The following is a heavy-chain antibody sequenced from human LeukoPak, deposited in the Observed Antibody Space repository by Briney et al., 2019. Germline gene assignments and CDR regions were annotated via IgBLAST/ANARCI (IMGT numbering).Heavy chain of an antibody. CDR3: VKTKGAGGSCFDY. Sequence: GGSLRLSCAASGFIFEHYTMNWVRQAPGKSPEWVSLITWDGVSTNYADSVKGRFTISRDNSKNSLYLQMNSLRTVDTALYYCVKTKGAGGSCFDYWGPGTLVTVSS. CDR1: GFIFEHYT. J-gene: IGHJ4*02. D-gene: IGHD2-15*01. V-gene: IGHV3-43*01. CDR2: ITWDGVST.